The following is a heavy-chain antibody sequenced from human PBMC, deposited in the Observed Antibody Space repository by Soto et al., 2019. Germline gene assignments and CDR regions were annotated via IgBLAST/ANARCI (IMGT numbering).Heavy chain of an antibody. CDR2: ISSSGATA. V-gene: IGHV3-48*03. D-gene: IGHD3-10*01. CDR1: GFTFSRFA. Sequence: EVQLVESGGGLVQPGGSLRLSCAASGFTFSRFALHWVRQAPGKGLEWISYISSSGATAYYASSVEGRFTISRDNANNSVYLQMDSLRAEDTAIYYSTRAAWFPYGSLYWGQGALVTVSS. CDR3: TRAAWFPYGSLY. J-gene: IGHJ4*02.